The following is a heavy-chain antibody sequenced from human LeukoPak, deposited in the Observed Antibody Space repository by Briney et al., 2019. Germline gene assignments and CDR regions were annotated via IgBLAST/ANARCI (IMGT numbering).Heavy chain of an antibody. V-gene: IGHV4-61*01. CDR2: IYYSGST. D-gene: IGHD1-26*01. CDR3: ARPNYGGSYYNTAFDI. Sequence: PSQTLSLTCTVSGDSISSGSYYWSWIRQPPGKGLEWIGYIYYSGSTNYNPSLKSRVTISVDTSKNQFSLKLSSVTAADTAVYYCARPNYGGSYYNTAFDIWGQGTMVTVSS. CDR1: GDSISSGSYY. J-gene: IGHJ3*02.